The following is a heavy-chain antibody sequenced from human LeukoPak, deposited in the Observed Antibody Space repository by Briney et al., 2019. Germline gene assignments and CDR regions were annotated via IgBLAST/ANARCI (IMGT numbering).Heavy chain of an antibody. D-gene: IGHD5-24*01. Sequence: TSETLSLTCTVSGGSISSHYWSWIRQPPGKGLEWIGYIYYSGSTNYNPSLKSRVTISVDTSKNQFSLKLSSATAADTAVYYCARGRDGYNYWGQGTLVTVSS. CDR1: GGSISSHY. CDR3: ARGRDGYNY. CDR2: IYYSGST. V-gene: IGHV4-59*11. J-gene: IGHJ4*02.